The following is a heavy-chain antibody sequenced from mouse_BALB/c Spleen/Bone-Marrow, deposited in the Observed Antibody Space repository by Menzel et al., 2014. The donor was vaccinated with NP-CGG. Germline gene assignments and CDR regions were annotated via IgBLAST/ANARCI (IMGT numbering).Heavy chain of an antibody. D-gene: IGHD2-3*01. CDR3: AREGWLLRLEY. Sequence: VQLQQSGPELIKPGASVKVSCKASGYTFTAYVMHWVKQKPGQGLEWIGYINPYNDGTNYNEKFKGKATLTSDKSSSTAYMELSSLTSEDSAVYYCAREGWLLRLEYWGQGTTLTVSS. CDR1: GYTFTAYV. V-gene: IGHV1-14*01. CDR2: INPYNDGT. J-gene: IGHJ2*01.